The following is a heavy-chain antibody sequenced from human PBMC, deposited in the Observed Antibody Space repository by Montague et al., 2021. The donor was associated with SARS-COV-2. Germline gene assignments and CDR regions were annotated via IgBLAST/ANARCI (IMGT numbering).Heavy chain of an antibody. D-gene: IGHD6-19*01. Sequence: SETLSLTCTVSGGSISSSNYYWGWIRQPPGKGLEWIGSIYYSGTTYYNPSLQSRVTISVDTSKKQFSLKLSSVTAADTAVYYCARKTYTSGWSQQFDYWGKGTLVTVSS. CDR1: GGSISSSNYY. CDR3: ARKTYTSGWSQQFDY. V-gene: IGHV4-39*01. J-gene: IGHJ4*02. CDR2: IYYSGTT.